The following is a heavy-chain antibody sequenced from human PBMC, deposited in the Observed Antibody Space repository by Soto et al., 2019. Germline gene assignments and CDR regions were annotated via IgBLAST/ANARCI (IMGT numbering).Heavy chain of an antibody. CDR3: ARIPMAHLHKDRDYYYGMDV. CDR2: IYYSGST. CDR1: GGSISSGGYY. J-gene: IGHJ6*02. V-gene: IGHV4-31*03. Sequence: QVQLQESGPGLVKPSQTLSLTCTVSGGSISSGGYYWSWIRQHPGKGLEWIVYIYYSGSTYYNPSLKSRVTISVDTSKNQFSLKLSSVTAADTAVYYCARIPMAHLHKDRDYYYGMDVWGQGTTVTVAS. D-gene: IGHD3-10*01.